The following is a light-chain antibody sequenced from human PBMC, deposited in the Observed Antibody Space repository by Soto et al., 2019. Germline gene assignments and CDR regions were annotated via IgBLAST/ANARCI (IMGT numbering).Light chain of an antibody. V-gene: IGKV3-15*01. CDR3: QQYNYQGT. Sequence: EIVMTQSPGTLSLSPGDTATLSCRASQSLGSDLAWYQQKPGQAPRLLIFGASARPTGIPARISGSGSGTEFTPTISSLRSEDFAVYYCQQYNYQGTFGQGTKVDIK. CDR1: QSLGSD. J-gene: IGKJ1*01. CDR2: GAS.